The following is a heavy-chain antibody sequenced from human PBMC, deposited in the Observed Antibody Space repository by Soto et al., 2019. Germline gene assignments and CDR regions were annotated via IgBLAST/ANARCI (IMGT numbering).Heavy chain of an antibody. Sequence: GESLKISCKGSGYSFISYWISWVRQMPGKGLEWMGRIDPSDSYTDYSPSFQGHVTISADRSTNTIYLQWSSLKASDTAMYYCARDEVPAANWLDRWGQGTLVTVSS. CDR1: GYSFISYW. V-gene: IGHV5-10-1*01. D-gene: IGHD2-2*01. CDR2: IDPSDSYT. CDR3: ARDEVPAANWLDR. J-gene: IGHJ5*02.